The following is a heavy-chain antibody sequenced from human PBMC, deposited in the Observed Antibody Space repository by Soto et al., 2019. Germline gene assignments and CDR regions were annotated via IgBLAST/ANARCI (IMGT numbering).Heavy chain of an antibody. J-gene: IGHJ4*02. Sequence: QMQLQESGPGLVKPSETLSLTCTVSGGSISSSSYYWGWIRQPPGQGLEWLGTIYSLGNTYYNPSLKSRVTISVDKSKSQLFLKLSSVSATDTAVYYCARQIYASSGYYYAYWGQGTLVTVSS. CDR1: GGSISSSSYY. V-gene: IGHV4-39*01. CDR2: IYSLGNT. CDR3: ARQIYASSGYYYAY. D-gene: IGHD3-22*01.